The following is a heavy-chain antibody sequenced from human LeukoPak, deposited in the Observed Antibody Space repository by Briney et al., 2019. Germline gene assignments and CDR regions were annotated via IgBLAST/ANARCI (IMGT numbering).Heavy chain of an antibody. CDR1: GFTVSSNF. V-gene: IGHV3-66*01. CDR3: ARDRLPPLGAFDI. J-gene: IGHJ3*02. Sequence: GGSLRLSCAASGFTVSSNFMSWVRQAPGKGLEWVSVIYSGGNTYYADYVKGRFIISRDNSKNTLYLQMNSLRAEDTAVYHCARDRLPPLGAFDIWGQGTMVTVSS. D-gene: IGHD3-16*01. CDR2: IYSGGNT.